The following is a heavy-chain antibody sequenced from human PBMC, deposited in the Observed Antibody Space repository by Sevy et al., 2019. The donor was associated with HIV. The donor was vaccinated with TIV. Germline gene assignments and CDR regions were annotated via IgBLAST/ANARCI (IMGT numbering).Heavy chain of an antibody. CDR3: ARYEIAVAGTHYYYGMDV. D-gene: IGHD6-19*01. J-gene: IGHJ6*02. CDR2: IIPIFGTA. V-gene: IGHV1-69*13. CDR1: GGTFSSYA. Sequence: ASVKVSCKASGGTFSSYAISWVRQAPGQGLEWMGGIIPIFGTANYAQKFQGRVTITADESTSTAYMELSSLRSEDTAVYYCARYEIAVAGTHYYYGMDVWGQGTTVTVSS.